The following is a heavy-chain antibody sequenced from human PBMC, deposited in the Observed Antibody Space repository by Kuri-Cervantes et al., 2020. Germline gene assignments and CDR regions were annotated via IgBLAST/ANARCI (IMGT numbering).Heavy chain of an antibody. CDR3: AREGGAAAGYYFDY. CDR2: ISSSSSTI. J-gene: IGHJ4*02. CDR1: GFTFSSYS. Sequence: LSLTCAASGFTFSSYSMNWVRQAPGKGLEWVSYISSSSSTIYYADSVKGRFTISRDNAKNSLYLQMNSLRDEDTAVYYCAREGGAAAGYYFDYWGQGTLVTVSS. D-gene: IGHD6-13*01. V-gene: IGHV3-48*02.